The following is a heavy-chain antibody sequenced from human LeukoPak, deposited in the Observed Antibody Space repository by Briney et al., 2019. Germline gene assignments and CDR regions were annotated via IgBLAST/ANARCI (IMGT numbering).Heavy chain of an antibody. CDR1: GGSISSGGYY. J-gene: IGHJ6*03. CDR2: IYYSGST. CDR3: ATDSPRYSYGSRGYYYYYYMDV. D-gene: IGHD5-18*01. Sequence: SETLSLTCTVSGGSISSGGYYWSWIRQHPGKGLEWIGYIYYSGSTYYNPSLKSRVTISVDTSKNQFSLKLSSVTAADTAVYYCATDSPRYSYGSRGYYYYYYMDVWGKGTTVTVSS. V-gene: IGHV4-31*03.